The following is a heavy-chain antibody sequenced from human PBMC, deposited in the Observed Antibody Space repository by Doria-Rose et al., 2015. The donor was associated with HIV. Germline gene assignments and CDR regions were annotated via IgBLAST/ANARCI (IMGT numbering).Heavy chain of an antibody. D-gene: IGHD3-10*01. CDR2: ISSSGTT. J-gene: IGHJ4*02. V-gene: IGHV4-30-4*01. CDR1: GDSISSGDSF. Sequence: QVQLQESGPGLVRPSQTLSLTCTVSGDSISSGDSFWSWIRQHPGKGPEWIGYISSSGTTYYYTSLRGRLTISLDASKNQFSLNLNSVTAADTAVYYCARARNYGFPHFFDFWGQGTLVTVSS. CDR3: ARARNYGFPHFFDF.